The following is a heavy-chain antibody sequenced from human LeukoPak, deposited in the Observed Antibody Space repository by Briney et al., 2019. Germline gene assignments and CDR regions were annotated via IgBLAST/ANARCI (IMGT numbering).Heavy chain of an antibody. D-gene: IGHD2-15*01. CDR3: ARARHPYCSGGSCYSSYYYYGMDV. Sequence: GGSLRLSCAASGFTFSDYYMSWIRQAPGKGLEWVAVIWYDGSNKYYADSVKGRFTISRDNSKNTLYLQMNSLRAEDTAVYYCARARHPYCSGGSCYSSYYYYGMDVWGQGTTVTVSS. CDR1: GFTFSDYY. V-gene: IGHV3-33*08. J-gene: IGHJ6*02. CDR2: IWYDGSNK.